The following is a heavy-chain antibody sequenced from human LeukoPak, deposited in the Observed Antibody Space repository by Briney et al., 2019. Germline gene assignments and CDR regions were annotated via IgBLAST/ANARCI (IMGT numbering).Heavy chain of an antibody. CDR3: ARAGYDYGDSSDF. CDR1: GYPFTTYY. J-gene: IGHJ4*02. V-gene: IGHV1-2*02. D-gene: IGHD4-17*01. Sequence: ASVKVSCKASGYPFTTYYIHWVRQAPGQGLEWMGCINPKNGDPKYAQKFQGRVTMTRATSIATAYMEVSRLTSDDTAVYFCARAGYDYGDSSDFWGQGTLVTVSS. CDR2: INPKNGDP.